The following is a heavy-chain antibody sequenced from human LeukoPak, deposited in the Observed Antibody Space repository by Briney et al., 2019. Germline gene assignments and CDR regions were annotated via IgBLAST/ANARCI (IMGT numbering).Heavy chain of an antibody. D-gene: IGHD6-13*01. CDR1: GYTFTGYY. CDR3: ARDSYSSSWAPLDY. J-gene: IGHJ4*02. V-gene: IGHV1-2*06. CDR2: INPNSGGT. Sequence: ASVKVSCKASGYTFTGYYMHWVRQAPGQGLEWMGRINPNSGGTNYAQKFQGRVAMTRDTSISTAYTELSRLRSDDTAVYYCARDSYSSSWAPLDYCGERAPVT.